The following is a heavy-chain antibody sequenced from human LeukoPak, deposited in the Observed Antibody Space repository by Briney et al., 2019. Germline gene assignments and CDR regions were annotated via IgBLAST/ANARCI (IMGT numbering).Heavy chain of an antibody. J-gene: IGHJ3*02. CDR1: GFTFSSYG. D-gene: IGHD4-17*01. Sequence: GRSLGLSCAASGFTFSSYGMHWVRQAPGKGLEWVAVISYDGSNKYYADSVKGRFTISRDNSKNTLYLQMNSLRAEDTAVYYCAKGDYGDSQGAFDIWGQGTMVTVSS. CDR3: AKGDYGDSQGAFDI. V-gene: IGHV3-30*18. CDR2: ISYDGSNK.